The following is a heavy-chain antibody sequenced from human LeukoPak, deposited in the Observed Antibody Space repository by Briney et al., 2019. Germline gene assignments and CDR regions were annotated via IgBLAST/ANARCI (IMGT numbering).Heavy chain of an antibody. CDR2: IKQDGSEK. CDR1: GFTFSSYW. CDR3: ARDGSPVQYYYYYGMDV. J-gene: IGHJ6*02. Sequence: GGSLRLSCAASGFTFSSYWMSWVRQAPGKGLEWVANIKQDGSEKYYVDSVKGRFTISRDNAKNSLYLQMNSLRAEDTAVYYCARDGSPVQYYYYYGMDVWGQGTTVTVS. D-gene: IGHD1-26*01. V-gene: IGHV3-7*01.